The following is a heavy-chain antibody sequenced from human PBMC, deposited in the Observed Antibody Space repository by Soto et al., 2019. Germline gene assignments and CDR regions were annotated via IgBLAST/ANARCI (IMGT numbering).Heavy chain of an antibody. CDR1: GGSISSYY. CDR2: IYYSGST. J-gene: IGHJ3*02. CDR3: AREDIVATIGAFDI. D-gene: IGHD5-12*01. V-gene: IGHV4-59*12. Sequence: PSETLSLTCTVSGGSISSYYWSWIRQPPGKGLEWIGYIYYSGSTNYNPSLKSRVTISVDTSKNQFSLKLSSVTAADTAVYYCAREDIVATIGAFDIWGQGTMVTVS.